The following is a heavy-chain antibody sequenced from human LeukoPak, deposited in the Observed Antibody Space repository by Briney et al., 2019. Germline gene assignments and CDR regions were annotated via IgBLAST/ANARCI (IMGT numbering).Heavy chain of an antibody. D-gene: IGHD6-13*01. CDR2: IRSKANSYAT. V-gene: IGHV3-73*01. CDR3: TSRINSSSSTYDY. J-gene: IGHJ4*02. CDR1: GFTFSGSA. Sequence: GGSLRLSCAASGFTFSGSAMHWVRQASGKGLEWVGRIRSKANSYATAYAASVKGRFTISRDDSKNTAYLQMNSLKTEDTAVYYCTSRINSSSSTYDYWGQGTLVTVSS.